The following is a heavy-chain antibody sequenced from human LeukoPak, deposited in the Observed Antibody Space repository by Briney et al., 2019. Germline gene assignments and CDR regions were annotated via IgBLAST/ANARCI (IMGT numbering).Heavy chain of an antibody. D-gene: IGHD3-22*01. V-gene: IGHV3-11*04. CDR3: ARDRTYYYDSSGYYYGKPYDY. J-gene: IGHJ4*02. CDR1: GFTFSDYY. Sequence: PGGSLRLSCAASGFTFSDYYMSWIRQAPGKGLEWVSYISSSGSTIYYADSVKGRFTISRDNAKNSLYLQMNSLRAEDTAVYYCARDRTYYYDSSGYYYGKPYDYWGQGTLVTVSS. CDR2: ISSSGSTI.